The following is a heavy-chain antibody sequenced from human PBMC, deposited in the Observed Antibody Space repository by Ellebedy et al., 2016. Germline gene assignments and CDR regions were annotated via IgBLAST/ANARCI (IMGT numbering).Heavy chain of an antibody. J-gene: IGHJ3*02. Sequence: GGSLRLXXAASGFTFSGHWMHWVRQAPGKGLVWVSRIDTDGTSTSYADSVRGRFTISRDNAKNTVYLQMNSLRAEDTAVYYCANEGLGDAFDIWGQGTMVTVSS. D-gene: IGHD6-19*01. CDR2: IDTDGTST. V-gene: IGHV3-74*01. CDR1: GFTFSGHW. CDR3: ANEGLGDAFDI.